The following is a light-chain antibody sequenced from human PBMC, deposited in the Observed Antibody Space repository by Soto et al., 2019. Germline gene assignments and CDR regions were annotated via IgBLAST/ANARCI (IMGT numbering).Light chain of an antibody. CDR3: HQSYSSPPT. CDR1: QSISSY. V-gene: IGKV1-39*01. Sequence: IQMTQSPSSLSAYVGDRVTITCRASQSISSYLTWYQQKPAKAHKLLIYAASSLHSGVPSRFSGSGSGTDVTLTISSLQTEEFATYYCHQSYSSPPTFGQGTKVEIK. J-gene: IGKJ1*01. CDR2: AAS.